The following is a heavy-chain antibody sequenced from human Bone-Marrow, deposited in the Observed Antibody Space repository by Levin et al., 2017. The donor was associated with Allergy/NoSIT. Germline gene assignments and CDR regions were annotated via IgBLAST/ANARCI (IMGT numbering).Heavy chain of an antibody. D-gene: IGHD3-3*01. CDR3: ARNVHYSFWSGYLY. Sequence: GGSLRLSCEASGFSFTRYWMTWVRQAPGKGLEWVANVKQDGSEAHYVDSVKGRFTISRDNAKESVFLHMTGLRAEDTGTYYCARNVHYSFWSGYLYWGQGARITVSS. J-gene: IGHJ4*02. V-gene: IGHV3-7*01. CDR1: GFSFTRYW. CDR2: VKQDGSEA.